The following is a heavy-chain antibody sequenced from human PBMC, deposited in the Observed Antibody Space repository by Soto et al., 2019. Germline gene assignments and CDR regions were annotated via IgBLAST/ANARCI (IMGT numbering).Heavy chain of an antibody. CDR2: IYYTGST. D-gene: IGHD2-15*01. Sequence: LPWTVACGSIRDYDGTRILKYPGKGLDGIGYIYYTGSTNYNPSLKSRVTISVDTSKNQFSLKLNSLTAADTAIYYCARALRDDSKPGHFDYWGQGALVTVSP. J-gene: IGHJ4*02. V-gene: IGHV4-59*01. CDR3: ARALRDDSKPGHFDY. CDR1: CGSIRDYD.